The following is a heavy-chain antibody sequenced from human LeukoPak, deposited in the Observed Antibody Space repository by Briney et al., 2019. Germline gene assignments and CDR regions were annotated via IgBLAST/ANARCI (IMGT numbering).Heavy chain of an antibody. CDR1: GGSISSGNYY. J-gene: IGHJ4*02. CDR2: IFYSGST. CDR3: ARIGGITFGGVIFQ. V-gene: IGHV4-30-4*01. Sequence: SETLSLTCTVSGGSISSGNYYWSWIRQPPGKGLEWIGHIFYSGSTYYNPSLKSRVTISVDTSKNQFSLNLSSVTAADTAVYYCARIGGITFGGVIFQWGQGTLVTVSS. D-gene: IGHD3-16*02.